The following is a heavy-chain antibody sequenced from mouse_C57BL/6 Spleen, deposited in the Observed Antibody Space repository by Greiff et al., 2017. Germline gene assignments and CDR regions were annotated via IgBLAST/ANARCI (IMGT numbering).Heavy chain of an antibody. J-gene: IGHJ4*01. CDR3: ARQVATRAMDY. D-gene: IGHD1-1*02. V-gene: IGHV1-50*01. CDR1: GYTFTSYW. Sequence: QVQLQQPGAELVKPGASVKLSCKASGYTFTSYWMQWVKQRPGQGLEWIGEIDPSDSSTNYNQKFKGKATLTVDTSSSTAYMQLSSLTSEDSAVYYCARQVATRAMDYWGQGTSVTVSS. CDR2: IDPSDSST.